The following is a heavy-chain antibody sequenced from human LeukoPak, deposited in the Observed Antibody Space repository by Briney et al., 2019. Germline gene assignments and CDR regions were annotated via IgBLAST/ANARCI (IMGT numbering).Heavy chain of an antibody. Sequence: AGGSLRLSCAASGFTFSSYAMSWVRQAPGKGLEWVSAISGSGGSTYYADSVKGRFTISRDNSKNTPYLQMNSLRAEDTAVYYCAKVMGGWPLFDYWGQGALVTVSS. CDR3: AKVMGGWPLFDY. V-gene: IGHV3-23*01. D-gene: IGHD6-19*01. J-gene: IGHJ4*02. CDR2: ISGSGGST. CDR1: GFTFSSYA.